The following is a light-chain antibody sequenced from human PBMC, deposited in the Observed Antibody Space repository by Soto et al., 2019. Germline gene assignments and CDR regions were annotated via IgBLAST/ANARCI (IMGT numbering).Light chain of an antibody. CDR3: QQYGSSLALT. V-gene: IGKV3-20*01. Sequence: EIVLTQSPGTLSLSPGERATLSCRASQSVSSSYLAWYQQNPGQAPRLLIYGASSRATGIPDRFSGSGSGTDFTLTISRLEPEDFAVYYCQQYGSSLALTFGGGTNVEIK. J-gene: IGKJ4*01. CDR1: QSVSSSY. CDR2: GAS.